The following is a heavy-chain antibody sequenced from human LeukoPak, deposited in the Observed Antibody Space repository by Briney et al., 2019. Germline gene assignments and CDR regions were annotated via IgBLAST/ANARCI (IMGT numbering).Heavy chain of an antibody. J-gene: IGHJ6*02. Sequence: RASETLSLTCAVYGGSFSGYYWSWLRQPPGKGLEWIGEINHSGSTNYNPSLKSRVTISVDTSKSQSSLELSSVTAADTAVYYCARGAVLTGGGPYYGMDVWGQGTTVTVSS. V-gene: IGHV4-34*01. CDR2: INHSGST. CDR3: ARGAVLTGGGPYYGMDV. D-gene: IGHD3-9*01. CDR1: GGSFSGYY.